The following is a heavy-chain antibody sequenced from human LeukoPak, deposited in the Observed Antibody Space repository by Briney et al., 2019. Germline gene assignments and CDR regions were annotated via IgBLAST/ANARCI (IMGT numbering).Heavy chain of an antibody. CDR1: GITFSSYA. CDR2: ISGSGGST. CDR3: AKDLSGSLVGATIDY. Sequence: PGGSLRLSCAASGITFSSYAMSWVRQAPGKGLEWVSAISGSGGSTYYADSVKGRFTISRDNSKNTLYLQMNSLRAEDTAVYYCAKDLSGSLVGATIDYWGQGTLVTVSS. V-gene: IGHV3-23*01. J-gene: IGHJ4*02. D-gene: IGHD1-26*01.